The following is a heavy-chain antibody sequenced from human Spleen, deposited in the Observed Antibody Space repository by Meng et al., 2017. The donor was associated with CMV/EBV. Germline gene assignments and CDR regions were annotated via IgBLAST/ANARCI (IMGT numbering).Heavy chain of an antibody. CDR2: ISSSGSAI. CDR1: GFSFSRYG. D-gene: IGHD1-1*01. V-gene: IGHV3-48*03. CDR3: ASGTTGPFDY. J-gene: IGHJ4*02. Sequence: GESLKISCAASGFSFSRYGMNWVRQAPGKGLEWVSYISSSGSAIYYADSVKGRFTISRDNAKNSLYLQMNSLRAEDTAVYYCASGTTGPFDYWGQGTLVTVSS.